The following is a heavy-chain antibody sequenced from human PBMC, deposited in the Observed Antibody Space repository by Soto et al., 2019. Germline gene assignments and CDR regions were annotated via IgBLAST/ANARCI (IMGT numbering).Heavy chain of an antibody. CDR2: IWYDGSDK. CDR3: ARDLRQLAGEY. D-gene: IGHD6-13*01. V-gene: IGHV3-33*01. J-gene: IGHJ4*02. Sequence: QVQLVESGGGVVQPGRSLRLSCAASGFTFSSDGMHWVRQAPGKGLEWVAVIWYDGSDKYYADSVQGRFTISRDNSKNTLYLQMNSLRAEDTAVYYCARDLRQLAGEYWGQGTLVAGSS. CDR1: GFTFSSDG.